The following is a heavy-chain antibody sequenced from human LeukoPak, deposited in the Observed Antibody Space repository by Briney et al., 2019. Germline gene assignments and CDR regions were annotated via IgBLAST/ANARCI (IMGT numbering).Heavy chain of an antibody. V-gene: IGHV3-33*01. CDR1: GFTFSSYG. J-gene: IGHJ4*02. D-gene: IGHD3-22*01. CDR2: IWYDGSNK. CDR3: ARDRPPPDSSGHSHYFDY. Sequence: GGSLRLSCAASGFTFSSYGMHWVRQAPGKGLEWVAVIWYDGSNKYYADSVKGRFTISRDNSKNTLYLQMNSLRAEDTAVYYCARDRPPPDSSGHSHYFDYWGQGTLVTVSS.